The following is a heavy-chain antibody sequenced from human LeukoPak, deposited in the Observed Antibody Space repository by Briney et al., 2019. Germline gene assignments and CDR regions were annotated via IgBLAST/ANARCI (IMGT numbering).Heavy chain of an antibody. V-gene: IGHV3-66*01. CDR2: IYSGGST. Sequence: QPGGSLRLSCAASGFTVSSNYMSWVRQAPGKGLEWVSVIYSGGSTSYADSVKGRFTISRDSSKNTLFLQMNSLRAEDTAVHYCARLYGPDAFDIWGQGTMVTVSS. J-gene: IGHJ3*02. D-gene: IGHD4-17*01. CDR1: GFTVSSNY. CDR3: ARLYGPDAFDI.